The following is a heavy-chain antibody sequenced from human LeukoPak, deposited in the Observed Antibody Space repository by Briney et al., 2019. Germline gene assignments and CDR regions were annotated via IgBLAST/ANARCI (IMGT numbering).Heavy chain of an antibody. CDR3: ARVKQQLVRLLGRDTTYYYYYYLDV. J-gene: IGHJ6*03. Sequence: ASVKVSCKASGYTFTSYYMHWVRQAPGQGLEWMGIINPSGGSKSYAQKFQGRVTMTTDTSTSTVYMELSSLRSEDTAVYYCARVKQQLVRLLGRDTTYYYYYYLDVWGKRTTVTVSS. CDR1: GYTFTSYY. CDR2: INPSGGSK. D-gene: IGHD6-13*01. V-gene: IGHV1-46*01.